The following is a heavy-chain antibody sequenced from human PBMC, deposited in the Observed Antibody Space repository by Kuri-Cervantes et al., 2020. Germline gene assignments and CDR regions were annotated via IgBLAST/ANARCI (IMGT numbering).Heavy chain of an antibody. CDR2: IKQDGSEK. Sequence: GESLKISCAASGFTFSSYWMSWVRQALGKGLEWVANIKQDGSEKYYVDSVKGRFTISRDNAKNSLYLQMNSLRVEDTAVYYCARRMILRGDGEVDYWGQGTLVTVSS. CDR3: ARRMILRGDGEVDY. CDR1: GFTFSSYW. D-gene: IGHD3-22*01. J-gene: IGHJ4*02. V-gene: IGHV3-7*01.